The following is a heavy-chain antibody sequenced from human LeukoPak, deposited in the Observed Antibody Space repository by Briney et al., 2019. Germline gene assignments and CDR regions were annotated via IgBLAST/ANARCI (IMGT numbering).Heavy chain of an antibody. CDR3: AGYGGSYPYYMDV. V-gene: IGHV3-21*01. J-gene: IGHJ6*03. CDR1: GFTFSSYS. CDR2: ITSSSSYI. Sequence: PGGSLRLSCAASGFTFSSYSMNWVRQAPGKGLEWVSSITSSSSYIYYADSVKGRFTISRDNAKNSLYLQMNSLRAEDTAVYYCAGYGGSYPYYMDVWGKGTTVTISS. D-gene: IGHD1-26*01.